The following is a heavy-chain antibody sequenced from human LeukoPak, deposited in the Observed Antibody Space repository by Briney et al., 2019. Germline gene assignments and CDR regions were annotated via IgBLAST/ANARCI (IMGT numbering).Heavy chain of an antibody. V-gene: IGHV3-43D*03. Sequence: GGSLRLSCAASGFTFDDYAMHWVRQAPGKGLEWVSLISWDGGSTYYADSVKGRFTTSRDNSKNSLYLQMNSLRAEDTALYYCAKGPSMYSSSPWGQGTLVTVSS. D-gene: IGHD6-6*01. J-gene: IGHJ4*02. CDR2: ISWDGGST. CDR1: GFTFDDYA. CDR3: AKGPSMYSSSP.